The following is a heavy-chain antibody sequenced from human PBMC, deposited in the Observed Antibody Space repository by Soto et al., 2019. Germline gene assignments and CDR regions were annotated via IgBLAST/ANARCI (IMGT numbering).Heavy chain of an antibody. V-gene: IGHV6-1*01. J-gene: IGHJ6*02. Sequence: SQTPSLTCVISGDSVSSSSVAWNWVRQSPSRGLEWLGRTYYRSRWYSDFAVSVRGRIVINADTSKNQFSLQLNSVTPEDTAVYFCARSEEDSDYYYYGLDVWGQGTTVTVSS. CDR2: TYYRSRWYS. CDR1: GDSVSSSSVA. D-gene: IGHD2-15*01. CDR3: ARSEEDSDYYYYGLDV.